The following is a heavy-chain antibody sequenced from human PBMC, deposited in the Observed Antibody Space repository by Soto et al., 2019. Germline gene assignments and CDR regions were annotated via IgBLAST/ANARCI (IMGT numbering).Heavy chain of an antibody. Sequence: QVQLQESGPGLVKPSQTLSLTCTVSGGSISDGAYYWSWIRQPPGKGLEWIGHIYDSGNTYNNPSLQSRLTISVDTSKTHFSLNLNSVTAADTAVYYCASGLSGDKVDQWGQGTLVTVSS. CDR1: GGSISDGAYY. CDR3: ASGLSGDKVDQ. V-gene: IGHV4-30-4*01. J-gene: IGHJ4*02. CDR2: IYDSGNT. D-gene: IGHD2-21*01.